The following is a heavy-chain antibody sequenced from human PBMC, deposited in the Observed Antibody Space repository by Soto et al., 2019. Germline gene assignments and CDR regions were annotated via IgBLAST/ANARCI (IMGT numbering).Heavy chain of an antibody. Sequence: VSLRLSCAASGFVFSSYAMSLVRQAPGKGLEWVSAISGSGTTAYYADSVKGRFIFSRDNPKNTMYLQMNSLRAEDTAVYFCAKTTDGWFSAFEIWGQGTVVTVSS. J-gene: IGHJ3*02. CDR2: ISGSGTTA. D-gene: IGHD6-19*01. CDR3: AKTTDGWFSAFEI. V-gene: IGHV3-23*01. CDR1: GFVFSSYA.